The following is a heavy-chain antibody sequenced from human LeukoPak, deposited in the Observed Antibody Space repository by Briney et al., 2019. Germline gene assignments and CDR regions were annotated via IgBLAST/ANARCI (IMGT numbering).Heavy chain of an antibody. CDR2: ISAHSGNT. CDR1: GYTFSSYG. V-gene: IGHV1-18*01. CDR3: ARDHIAVGGRIDY. D-gene: IGHD6-19*01. Sequence: GASVTVSCKAPGYTFSSYGTSWVRQAPGQGLEWMGWISAHSGNTNYAQKLQGRVTMTTDTSTSTAYMELRSLRSDDTAVYYCARDHIAVGGRIDYWGQGTLVTVSS. J-gene: IGHJ4*02.